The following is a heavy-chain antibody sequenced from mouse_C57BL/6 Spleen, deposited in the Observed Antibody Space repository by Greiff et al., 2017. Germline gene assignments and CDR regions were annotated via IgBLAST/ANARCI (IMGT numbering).Heavy chain of an antibody. CDR2: INPSNGGT. Sequence: QVHVKQPGTELVKPGASVKLSCKASGYTFTSYWMHWVKQRPGQGLEWIGNINPSNGGTNYNEKFKSKDTLTADKSSSTAYMQLSSLTSEASAVXDSAKTTYPQGYFDYWGQGTTLTVSS. V-gene: IGHV1-53*01. J-gene: IGHJ2*01. CDR3: AKTTYPQGYFDY. CDR1: GYTFTSYW. D-gene: IGHD5-1*01.